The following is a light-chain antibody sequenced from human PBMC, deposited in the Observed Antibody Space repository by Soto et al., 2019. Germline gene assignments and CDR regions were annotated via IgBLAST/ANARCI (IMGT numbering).Light chain of an antibody. Sequence: EIAMTLSLATLSVSPGERATLSCRASQSVSSNLAWYQHKPGQAPRLLIYDASTRANGIPDRFIGSGSGTEFTLTISSLQSEDFAIYYCQQYNKWPPITFGQGARLEIK. CDR1: QSVSSN. V-gene: IGKV3-15*01. CDR2: DAS. CDR3: QQYNKWPPIT. J-gene: IGKJ5*01.